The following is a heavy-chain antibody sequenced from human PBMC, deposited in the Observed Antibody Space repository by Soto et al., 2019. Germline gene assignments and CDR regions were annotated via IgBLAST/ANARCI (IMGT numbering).Heavy chain of an antibody. Sequence: GGSLRLSCEASGSTFSNFDMSWVRQAPGKGLEWVSGINHDGALTFCPDSLKGRFTISRDNSKNTLYLQMNRLRAEDTALYYCWSRPRTAGDDSFDHWGQGTLVTVSS. CDR2: INHDGALT. CDR3: WSRPRTAGDDSFDH. D-gene: IGHD6-13*01. J-gene: IGHJ4*02. CDR1: GSTFSNFD. V-gene: IGHV3-23*01.